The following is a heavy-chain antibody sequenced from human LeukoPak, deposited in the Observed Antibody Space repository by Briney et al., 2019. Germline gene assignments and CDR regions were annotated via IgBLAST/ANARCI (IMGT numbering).Heavy chain of an antibody. CDR2: INHSGST. J-gene: IGHJ6*02. CDR1: GGSFSGYY. CDR3: ARGGIAVAGTRGNYYYYGMDV. V-gene: IGHV4-34*01. Sequence: PSETLSLTCAVYGGSFSGYYWSWIRQPPGKGLEWIGEINHSGSTNYNPSLKSRVTISVDTSKNQFSLKLSSVTAADTAVYYCARGGIAVAGTRGNYYYYGMDVWGQGTTVTVSS. D-gene: IGHD6-19*01.